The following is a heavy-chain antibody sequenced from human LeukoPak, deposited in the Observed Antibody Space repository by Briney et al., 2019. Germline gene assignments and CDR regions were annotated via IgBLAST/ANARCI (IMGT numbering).Heavy chain of an antibody. CDR2: INPNSGGT. J-gene: IGHJ6*02. CDR1: GYTFTGYY. D-gene: IGHD2-15*01. CDR3: ASGSYCSGGSCYRSYYYYGMDV. V-gene: IGHV1-2*02. Sequence: ATVKVSCKASGYTFTGYYMHWVRQAPGQGLEWMGWINPNSGGTNYAQKFQGRVTMTRDTSISTAYMELSRLRSDDTAVYYCASGSYCSGGSCYRSYYYYGMDVWGQGTTVTVSS.